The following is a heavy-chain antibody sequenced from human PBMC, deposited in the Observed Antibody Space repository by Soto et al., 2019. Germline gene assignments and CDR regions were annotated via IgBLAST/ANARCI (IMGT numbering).Heavy chain of an antibody. D-gene: IGHD3-10*01. CDR1: GGSFSGYH. CDR2: INHSGST. J-gene: IGHJ4*02. CDR3: ARGPSYYYGSGSPPLGY. Sequence: LSLTCAVYGGSFSGYHWSWIRQPPGKGLAWIGEINHSGSTNYNPSLKSRVTISVDTSKNQFSLKLSSVTAADTAVYYCARGPSYYYGSGSPPLGYWGQGTLVTVSS. V-gene: IGHV4-34*01.